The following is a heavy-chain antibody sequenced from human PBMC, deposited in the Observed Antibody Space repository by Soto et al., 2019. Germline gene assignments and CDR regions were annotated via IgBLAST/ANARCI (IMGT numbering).Heavy chain of an antibody. D-gene: IGHD3-10*01. CDR1: GYSFTSYG. J-gene: IGHJ6*02. CDR3: ARDKRGHYYYYGMDV. CDR2: ISAYNGIT. Sequence: AASVKVSCKASGYSFTSYGISWVRQAPGQGLEWMGWISAYNGITNYAQKLQGRVTMTTDTSTNTASMELRSLRSDDTAVYYCARDKRGHYYYYGMDVWGQGTTVTVSS. V-gene: IGHV1-18*01.